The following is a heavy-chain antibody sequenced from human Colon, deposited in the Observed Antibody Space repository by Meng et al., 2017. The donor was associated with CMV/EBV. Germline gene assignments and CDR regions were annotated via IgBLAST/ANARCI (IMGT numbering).Heavy chain of an antibody. CDR1: GFIFDTYA. Sequence: GESLKISCAASGFIFDTYAMSWVRQAPGKGLEWVSTINAGRGDTYYADSVKGRCTISRDNSKNTVYLQLSGLTTEDTALYYCAKNPAYSSSSGDWFDPGGQGTLVTVSS. CDR2: INAGRGDT. CDR3: AKNPAYSSSSGDWFDP. V-gene: IGHV3-23*01. D-gene: IGHD6-6*01. J-gene: IGHJ5*02.